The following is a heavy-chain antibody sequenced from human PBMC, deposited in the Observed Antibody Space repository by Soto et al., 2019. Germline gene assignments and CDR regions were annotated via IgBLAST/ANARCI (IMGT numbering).Heavy chain of an antibody. D-gene: IGHD3-22*01. Sequence: GGSLRLSCGASGFTFDYYTMHGVRQAPGKGLEWVSLISWDGGSTYYADSVKGRFTISRDNSKNSLYLQMNSLRTEDTALYYCAKDYGYYDSSGYFDYWGQGTLVTVSS. J-gene: IGHJ4*02. CDR2: ISWDGGST. CDR3: AKDYGYYDSSGYFDY. CDR1: GFTFDYYT. V-gene: IGHV3-43*01.